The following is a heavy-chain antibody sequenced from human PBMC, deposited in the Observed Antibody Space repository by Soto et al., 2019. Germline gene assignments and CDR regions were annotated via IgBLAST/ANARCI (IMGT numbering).Heavy chain of an antibody. CDR3: AKGYDFWSGPDDYYFDY. CDR1: GFTLSSYA. Sequence: GGSLRLSCAASGFTLSSYAMSWVRQAPGKGLEWVSAISGSGGSTYYADSVKGRFTISRDNSKNTLYLQMNSLRAEDTAVYYCAKGYDFWSGPDDYYFDYWGQGTLVTVSS. J-gene: IGHJ4*02. CDR2: ISGSGGST. V-gene: IGHV3-23*01. D-gene: IGHD3-3*01.